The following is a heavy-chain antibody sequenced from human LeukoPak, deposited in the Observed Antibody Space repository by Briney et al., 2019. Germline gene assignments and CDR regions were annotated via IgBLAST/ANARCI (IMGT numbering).Heavy chain of an antibody. CDR1: GGTFGSYA. Sequence: SVKVSCKASGGTFGSYAISWVRQAPGQGLEWMGRIIPILGIANYAQKFQGRVTITADKSTSTAYMELSSLRSEDTAVYYCAREEVGSSWYNYYYGMDVWGQGTTVTVSS. J-gene: IGHJ6*02. CDR2: IIPILGIA. D-gene: IGHD6-13*01. V-gene: IGHV1-69*04. CDR3: AREEVGSSWYNYYYGMDV.